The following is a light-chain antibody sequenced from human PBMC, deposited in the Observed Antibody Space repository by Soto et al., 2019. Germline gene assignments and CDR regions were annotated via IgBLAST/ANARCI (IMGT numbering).Light chain of an antibody. V-gene: IGKV3-20*01. CDR2: GAS. CDR3: QQYGPSLRT. Sequence: EIVLTQSPGTLSLSPGERATLSCRASQSFSSSFLAWYQQKPGQAPRLLIYGASSRAAGIPDRFSGSGSGTDFTLTISRLEPEDFVVYYCQQYGPSLRTFGQGTKVEVK. J-gene: IGKJ1*01. CDR1: QSFSSSF.